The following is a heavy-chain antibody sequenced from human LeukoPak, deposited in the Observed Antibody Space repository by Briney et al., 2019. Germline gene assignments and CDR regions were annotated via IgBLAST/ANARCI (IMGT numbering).Heavy chain of an antibody. Sequence: GASVKVSCKASGYIFTSYYMHWVRQAPGQGLEWMGIINPSGGSTSYAQKFQGRVTMTRDTSTSTVYMELSSLRSEDTAVYYCARRAYDFWSGLSYYFDYWGQGTLVTVSS. J-gene: IGHJ4*02. CDR2: INPSGGST. CDR1: GYIFTSYY. V-gene: IGHV1-46*03. CDR3: ARRAYDFWSGLSYYFDY. D-gene: IGHD3-3*01.